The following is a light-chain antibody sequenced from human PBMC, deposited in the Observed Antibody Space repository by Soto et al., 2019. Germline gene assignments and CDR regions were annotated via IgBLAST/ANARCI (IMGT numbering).Light chain of an antibody. Sequence: EIVLTQSPGTLSLSPGERATLSCRASQSVSSSYLAWYQQKPGQAPRLLIYGASSRATGIPDRFSGSGSGTDFTLTISSLEPEDFAVYYCQQYDSSPLTFGGGPKVEIK. J-gene: IGKJ4*01. CDR2: GAS. CDR1: QSVSSSY. CDR3: QQYDSSPLT. V-gene: IGKV3-20*01.